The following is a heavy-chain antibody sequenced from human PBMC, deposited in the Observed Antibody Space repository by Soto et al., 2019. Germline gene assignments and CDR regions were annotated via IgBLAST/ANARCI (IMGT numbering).Heavy chain of an antibody. J-gene: IGHJ4*02. Sequence: ASVKVSCKASGYTFTSYYMHWVRQAPGQGLEWMGIINPSSGSTSYAQKFQGRVTMTRDTSTSTVYMELSSLRSEDTAVYYCARPGLNPIAAAGIRAFGAASRLDYWGQGTLVTVSS. CDR2: INPSSGST. V-gene: IGHV1-46*01. CDR3: ARPGLNPIAAAGIRAFGAASRLDY. CDR1: GYTFTSYY. D-gene: IGHD6-13*01.